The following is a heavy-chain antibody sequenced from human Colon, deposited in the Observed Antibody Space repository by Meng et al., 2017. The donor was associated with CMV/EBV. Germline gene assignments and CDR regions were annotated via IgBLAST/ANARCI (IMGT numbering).Heavy chain of an antibody. CDR2: IYRDGRDK. CDR1: DLIFSSYD. Sequence: QVELVESGGGVVQPGGSLRLSCAAPDLIFSSYDMHWVRQAPDKGPQWVAFIYRDGRDKRYLDSVGGRFTISRDNSKNTMYLQMNSLRLEDTALYFCTKHPFSTSVTWGKGTLVTVSS. J-gene: IGHJ5*02. V-gene: IGHV3-30*02. D-gene: IGHD2-2*01. CDR3: TKHPFSTSVT.